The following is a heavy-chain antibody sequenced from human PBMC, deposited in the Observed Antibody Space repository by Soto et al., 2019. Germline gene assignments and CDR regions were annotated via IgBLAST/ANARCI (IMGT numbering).Heavy chain of an antibody. CDR1: GFTFSSYW. Sequence: GGSLRLCCAASGFTFSSYWMSWVRQAPGKGLEWVANIKQDGSEKYYVDSVKGRFTISRDNPKNSLYLQLNSLRAEDTAAYYWARGLLCATGFDYWGQGSLVIVSS. D-gene: IGHD2-8*01. V-gene: IGHV3-7*05. CDR3: ARGLLCATGFDY. CDR2: IKQDGSEK. J-gene: IGHJ4*02.